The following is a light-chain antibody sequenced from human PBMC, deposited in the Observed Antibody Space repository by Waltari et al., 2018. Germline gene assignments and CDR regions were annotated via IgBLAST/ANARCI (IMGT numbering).Light chain of an antibody. CDR2: DAS. V-gene: IGKV1-33*01. J-gene: IGKJ3*01. Sequence: DIQMTQSPSSLSASVGDRVTITCQASQDISDYLNWYQQSPGKPPKLLIYDASNLATGVPSRFSGSGSGTDFTVTISSLQPEDFATYYCQQYDYLIFTFGPGTKVA. CDR1: QDISDY. CDR3: QQYDYLIFT.